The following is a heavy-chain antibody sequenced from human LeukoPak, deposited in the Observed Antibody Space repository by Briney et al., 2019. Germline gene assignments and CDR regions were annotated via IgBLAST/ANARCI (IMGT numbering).Heavy chain of an antibody. D-gene: IGHD2-21*01. CDR1: GFPFDGYA. CDR3: AKVRNPIAEKSRPYYYYGMDV. V-gene: IGHV3-30*02. CDR2: IHYDGRDK. Sequence: GGSLRLSCAASGFPFDGYAMHWVRQAPGKGLEWVALIHYDGRDKKYADSVQGRFTISRDNSDNTLSLQMDRLRADDTAVYYCAKVRNPIAEKSRPYYYYGMDVWGQGTTVTVSS. J-gene: IGHJ6*02.